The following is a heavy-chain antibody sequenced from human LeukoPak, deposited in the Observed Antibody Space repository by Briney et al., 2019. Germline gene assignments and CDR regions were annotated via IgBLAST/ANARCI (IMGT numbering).Heavy chain of an antibody. CDR2: INTNTGNP. Sequence: ASVKVSCKASGYTFTSYAMNWVRQAPGQGLEWMGWINTNTGNPTYAQGFTGRFVFSLDTSVSTAYLQISSLKAEDTAVYYCAREWGHYDSSGYYGYAFDIWGQGTMVTVSS. V-gene: IGHV7-4-1*02. J-gene: IGHJ3*02. CDR1: GYTFTSYA. CDR3: AREWGHYDSSGYYGYAFDI. D-gene: IGHD3-22*01.